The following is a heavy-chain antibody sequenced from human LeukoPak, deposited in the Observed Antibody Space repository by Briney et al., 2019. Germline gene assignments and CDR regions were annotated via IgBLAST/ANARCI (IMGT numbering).Heavy chain of an antibody. CDR2: ISGSSGDT. Sequence: PGGSLRLSCAASGFTFAGSAMGRVRQAPGKGLEWVSSISGSSGDTYYTDSVKGRFTISKDSSKNTLHLQMNSLRPEDTAVYYCAKDRGFSGSYYGFDRWGQGTLVTVSS. J-gene: IGHJ5*02. V-gene: IGHV3-23*01. D-gene: IGHD1-26*01. CDR1: GFTFAGSA. CDR3: AKDRGFSGSYYGFDR.